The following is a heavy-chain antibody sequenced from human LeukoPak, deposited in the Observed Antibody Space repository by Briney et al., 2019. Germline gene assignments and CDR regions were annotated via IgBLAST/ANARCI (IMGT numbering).Heavy chain of an antibody. CDR1: GFTFSSYV. V-gene: IGHV3-30*04. Sequence: GGSLRLSCAASGFTFSSYVMHWVRQAPGKGLEWVAIISYDGSNEYYADSVKGRFTISRDNSKNTLNLQMNSLKTEDTAVYYCVTERSGSFPAWGQGTLVTVSS. D-gene: IGHD3-10*01. CDR2: ISYDGSNE. J-gene: IGHJ1*01. CDR3: VTERSGSFPA.